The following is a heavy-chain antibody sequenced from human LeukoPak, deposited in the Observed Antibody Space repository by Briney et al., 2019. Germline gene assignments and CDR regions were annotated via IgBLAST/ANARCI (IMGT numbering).Heavy chain of an antibody. D-gene: IGHD3-10*01. Sequence: GGSLRLSCAASGFTFSHAWMSWVRQAPGKGLEWVGRIKSKTDGGTTDYAAPVKGRFTISRDDSKNTLYVQMNSLKTEDTAVYYCTVVNYGSGSYPLGYWGQGTLVTVSS. J-gene: IGHJ4*02. V-gene: IGHV3-15*01. CDR2: IKSKTDGGTT. CDR1: GFTFSHAW. CDR3: TVVNYGSGSYPLGY.